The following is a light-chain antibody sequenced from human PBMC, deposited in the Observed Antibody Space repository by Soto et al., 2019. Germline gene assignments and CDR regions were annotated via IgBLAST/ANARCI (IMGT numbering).Light chain of an antibody. CDR2: QVN. Sequence: QSVLAQPASVSGSPGQSITISCTVTSTDVGGYNYVSWFQQHPGKAPKLIIYQVNNRPSGVSDRFSGSKSGNTASLTISGLQAEDEADYYCNSYTSTSAPYVFGTGTKVTLL. CDR3: NSYTSTSAPYV. J-gene: IGLJ1*01. CDR1: STDVGGYNY. V-gene: IGLV2-14*01.